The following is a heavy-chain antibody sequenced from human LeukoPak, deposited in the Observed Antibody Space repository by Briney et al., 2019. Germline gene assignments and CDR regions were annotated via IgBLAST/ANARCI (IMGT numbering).Heavy chain of an antibody. J-gene: IGHJ4*02. CDR2: ISSSSSYT. V-gene: IGHV3-11*05. D-gene: IGHD1-26*01. Sequence: GGSLRLSCAASGFTFSDYYMSWIRQAPGKGLEWVSYISSSSSYTNYADSVKGRFTISRDNAKNSLYLQMNSLRAEDTAVYYCTTDLDYIGSYDYWGQGALVTVSS. CDR1: GFTFSDYY. CDR3: TTDLDYIGSYDY.